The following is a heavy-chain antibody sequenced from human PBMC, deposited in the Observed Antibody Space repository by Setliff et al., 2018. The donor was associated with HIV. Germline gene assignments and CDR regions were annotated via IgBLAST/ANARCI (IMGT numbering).Heavy chain of an antibody. J-gene: IGHJ6*03. CDR2: IYASRST. CDR3: ARDRSSGRGYYYYYYMDV. V-gene: IGHV4-61*10. Sequence: PSETLSLTCTVSGDFISSGNFHWNWIRQPAGKGPEWIGYIYASRSTNHNPSLKSRVTISPDTSKNQFSLKLSSVTAADTAVYYCARDRSSGRGYYYYYYMDVWGKGTTVTVSS. D-gene: IGHD6-19*01. CDR1: GDFISSGNFH.